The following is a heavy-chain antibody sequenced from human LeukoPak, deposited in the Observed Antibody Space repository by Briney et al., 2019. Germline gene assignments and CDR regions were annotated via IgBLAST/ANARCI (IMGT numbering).Heavy chain of an antibody. Sequence: GRSLRLSCAASGFTFSSYAMHWVRQAPGKGLEWVAVISYDGSNKYYADSVKGRFTISRDNSKNTLYLQMNSLRAEDTAVYYCAKDYGGSSTSHFDYWGQGTLVTVSS. CDR1: GFTFSSYA. CDR2: ISYDGSNK. J-gene: IGHJ4*02. CDR3: AKDYGGSSTSHFDY. V-gene: IGHV3-30-3*01. D-gene: IGHD2-2*01.